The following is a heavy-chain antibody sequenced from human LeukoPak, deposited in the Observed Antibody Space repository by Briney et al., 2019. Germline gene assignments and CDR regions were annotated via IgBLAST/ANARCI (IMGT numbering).Heavy chain of an antibody. CDR3: ARGIRRVSYVLFDP. Sequence: SQTLSLTCAISGDSVSNNSAAWNWIRQSPSRGLEWLGRTYYRSKWYNDYAVSVKSRITINPDTSKYQFSLQLNSVTPEDTAVYYCARGIRRVSYVLFDPWGQGTLVTVSS. V-gene: IGHV6-1*01. CDR1: GDSVSNNSAA. CDR2: TYYRSKWYN. J-gene: IGHJ5*02. D-gene: IGHD5-18*01.